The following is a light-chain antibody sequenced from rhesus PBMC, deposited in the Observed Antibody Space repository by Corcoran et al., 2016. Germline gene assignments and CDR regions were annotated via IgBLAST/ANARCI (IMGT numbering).Light chain of an antibody. CDR3: QQYSSSPYS. V-gene: IGKV1-22*01. Sequence: DIQMTQSPSALSASVGDTVTITCRASQSISSWLAWYQQKPGEAPKFLIYKASTLQSGVPSRFSGSGSGADFTLTISSLQSEDFATYYCQQYSSSPYSFGQGTKVEIK. CDR1: QSISSW. CDR2: KAS. J-gene: IGKJ2*01.